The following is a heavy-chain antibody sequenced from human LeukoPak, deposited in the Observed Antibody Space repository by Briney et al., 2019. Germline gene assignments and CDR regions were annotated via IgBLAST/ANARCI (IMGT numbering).Heavy chain of an antibody. CDR1: GGTFSSYA. J-gene: IGHJ5*02. Sequence: GASVKVSCKASGGTFSSYAISWVRQAPGQGLEWMGGIIPIFGTANYAQKFQGRVTMTRVTSITTAYMELRSLRSDDTAVYYCTKASLAFGTKYDPWGQGTLVTVSS. CDR2: IIPIFGTA. V-gene: IGHV1-69*05. CDR3: TKASLAFGTKYDP. D-gene: IGHD3-10*01.